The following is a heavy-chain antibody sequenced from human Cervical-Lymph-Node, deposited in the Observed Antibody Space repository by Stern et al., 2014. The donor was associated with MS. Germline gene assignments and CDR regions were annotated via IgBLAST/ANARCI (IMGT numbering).Heavy chain of an antibody. CDR3: ARDRRAFLDY. V-gene: IGHV3-7*01. CDR2: IRQDGYDK. D-gene: IGHD2/OR15-2a*01. Sequence: EVQLVESGGGLVQPGGSLRLSCVASGFSFGTSWMSWVRQPPGRGLEWVANIRQDGYDKFYVDSVKGRFTISRDNARNSLYLQMNSPTVADTAVYYCARDRRAFLDYWGQGTHVAVSS. J-gene: IGHJ4*02. CDR1: GFSFGTSW.